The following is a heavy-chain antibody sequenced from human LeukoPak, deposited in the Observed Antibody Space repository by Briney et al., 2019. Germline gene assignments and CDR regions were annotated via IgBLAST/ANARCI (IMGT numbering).Heavy chain of an antibody. Sequence: KTGGSLRLSCAASGFTFSSYSMNWVRQAPGKGLEWVSSISSSSSYIYYADSVKGRFTISRDNAKNSLYLQMNSLRAEDTAVYYCARVCQKWDSGSHDAFDIWGQGTMVTISS. V-gene: IGHV3-21*01. CDR2: ISSSSSYI. CDR3: ARVCQKWDSGSHDAFDI. D-gene: IGHD1-26*01. CDR1: GFTFSSYS. J-gene: IGHJ3*02.